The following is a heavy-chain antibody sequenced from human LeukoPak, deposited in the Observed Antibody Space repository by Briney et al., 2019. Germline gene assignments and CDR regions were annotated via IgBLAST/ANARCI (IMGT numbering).Heavy chain of an antibody. J-gene: IGHJ4*02. D-gene: IGHD5-12*01. Sequence: ASVKVSCKASGYPFSTYGISWVRQAPGQGLQWMAWISTHNGKTDYAQNFQDRVTVTRDTSTSTVYMELRSLRSDDMAVYFCARDVGTTHFDFWGQGTLVTVSS. CDR2: ISTHNGKT. CDR1: GYPFSTYG. V-gene: IGHV1-18*03. CDR3: ARDVGTTHFDF.